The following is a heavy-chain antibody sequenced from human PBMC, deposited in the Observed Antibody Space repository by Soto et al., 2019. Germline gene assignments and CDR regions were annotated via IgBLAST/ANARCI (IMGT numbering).Heavy chain of an antibody. Sequence: EVQLLDSGGGLVQPGGSLRLSCVASGFTSSSCAMRWVRQAPGKGLEWVSGISASGGSTYYADSVKGRFTISRDNSKNTLYLQMNSLRAEDTAGYYCATLGLGTGRYFFHDWGQATLVTVSS. D-gene: IGHD2-8*02. CDR2: ISASGGST. J-gene: IGHJ4*02. V-gene: IGHV3-23*01. CDR3: ATLGLGTGRYFFHD. CDR1: GFTSSSCA.